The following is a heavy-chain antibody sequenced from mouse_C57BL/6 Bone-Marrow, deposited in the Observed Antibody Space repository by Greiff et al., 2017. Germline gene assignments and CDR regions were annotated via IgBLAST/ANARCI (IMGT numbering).Heavy chain of an antibody. D-gene: IGHD2-2*01. J-gene: IGHJ3*01. CDR3: ARGWLPAWFAY. V-gene: IGHV5-17*01. CDR1: GFTFSDYG. Sequence: EVQLQESGGGLVKPGGSLKLSCAASGFTFSDYGMHWVRQAPEKGLEWVAYISSGSSTIYYADTVKGRFTISRDNAKNTLFLQMTSLRSEDTAMYYCARGWLPAWFAYWGQGTLVTVSA. CDR2: ISSGSSTI.